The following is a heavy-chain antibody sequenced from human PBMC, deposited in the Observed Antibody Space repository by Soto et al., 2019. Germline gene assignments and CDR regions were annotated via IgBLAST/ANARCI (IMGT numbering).Heavy chain of an antibody. CDR2: ISGSGIST. V-gene: IGHV3-23*01. Sequence: PGGSLRLSCAASGFTFSSYAMSWVRQAPGKGLEWVSGISGSGISTHYADSVKGRFTISRDNSKNTLYLQMNSLRAEDTAAYYCAKEVGYSSGYDYFDYWGQGTLVTVSS. D-gene: IGHD6-19*01. CDR3: AKEVGYSSGYDYFDY. J-gene: IGHJ4*02. CDR1: GFTFSSYA.